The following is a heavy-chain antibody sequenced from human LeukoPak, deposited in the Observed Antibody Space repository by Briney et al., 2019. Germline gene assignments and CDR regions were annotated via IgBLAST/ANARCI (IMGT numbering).Heavy chain of an antibody. D-gene: IGHD4-17*01. J-gene: IGHJ4*02. CDR1: GFTFSSYS. CDR2: ISSSTSYI. CDR3: ARAGGSTVSHSDY. Sequence: GGSLRLSCAASGFTFSSYSMNWLRQAPGKGLEWVSSISSSTSYIYYADSVKGRFTISKDNAKNSLYLQMNSLRAEDTAVYYCARAGGSTVSHSDYWGQGTLVTVSS. V-gene: IGHV3-21*01.